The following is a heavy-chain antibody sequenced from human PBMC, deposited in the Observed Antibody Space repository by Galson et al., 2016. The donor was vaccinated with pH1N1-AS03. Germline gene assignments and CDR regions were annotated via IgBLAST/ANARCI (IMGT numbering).Heavy chain of an antibody. D-gene: IGHD2/OR15-2a*01. CDR1: GGTFATYA. V-gene: IGHV1-69*13. Sequence: SVKVSCKAPGGTFATYAISWVRQARGQGLEWMGGIIPLSETITYAQNFQGRLTITADDSTGTASMELTSLTSDDTAVYYCARGRYRDSSRDFYESVYWGQGTLVTVSS. J-gene: IGHJ4*02. CDR3: ARGRYRDSSRDFYESVY. CDR2: IIPLSETI.